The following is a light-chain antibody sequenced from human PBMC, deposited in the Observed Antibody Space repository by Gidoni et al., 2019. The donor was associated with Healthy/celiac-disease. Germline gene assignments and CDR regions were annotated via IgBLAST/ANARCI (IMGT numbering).Light chain of an antibody. CDR2: ASS. CDR3: QQYYSYPRT. V-gene: IGKV1-8*01. J-gene: IGKJ2*01. Sequence: AIRITQSPSSLSASTGDRVTITCRESKGISSYLALYQQKPGKAPKLLIYASSTLQSGVPSRFSVSGSGTDFTLTIICLQSEDFATYYFQQYYSYPRTFGQGTKLEIK. CDR1: KGISSY.